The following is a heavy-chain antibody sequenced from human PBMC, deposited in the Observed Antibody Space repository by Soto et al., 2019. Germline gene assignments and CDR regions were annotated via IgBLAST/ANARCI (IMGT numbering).Heavy chain of an antibody. D-gene: IGHD2-21*02. CDR3: VRGDDRVD. CDR1: GFIFSSFT. Sequence: EVQLVESGGGLVKPGGSLRLSCVGSGFIFSSFTMTWVRQAPGMGLQYLASISKSSSLIYYADSVRGRFIISRDNSKDSVFLQMYSLRAEDTAMYYCVRGDDRVDWGQGTLDTVSS. CDR2: ISKSSSLI. J-gene: IGHJ4*02. V-gene: IGHV3-21*01.